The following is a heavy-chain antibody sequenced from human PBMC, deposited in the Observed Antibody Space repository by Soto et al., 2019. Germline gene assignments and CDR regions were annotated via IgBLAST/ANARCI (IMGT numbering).Heavy chain of an antibody. V-gene: IGHV3-15*01. D-gene: IGHD2-15*01. J-gene: IGHJ4*02. Sequence: PGGSLRLSCAASGFSFSNYAMHWVRQAPGKGLEWLAIISYDGGTTDYAAPVKGRFTISRDDSKNTLYLQMNSLKTEDTAVYYCTTDGCSGGSCYLDYWGQGTLVTVSS. CDR1: GFSFSNYA. CDR3: TTDGCSGGSCYLDY. CDR2: ISYDGGTT.